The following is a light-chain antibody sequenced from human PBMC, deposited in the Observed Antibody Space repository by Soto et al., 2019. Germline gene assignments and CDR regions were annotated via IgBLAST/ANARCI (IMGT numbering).Light chain of an antibody. CDR1: SRDVGIYNL. CDR3: CSYAGSSTYV. J-gene: IGLJ1*01. Sequence: QSVLTQPASVTGSPGQSITISWTGTSRDVGIYNLVSWYQLHPGKVPKLIIYEDTKRPSGISSRFSGSESGITAFLTISGLQAEDEADYYCCSYAGSSTYVFGTGTKVTVL. CDR2: EDT. V-gene: IGLV2-23*01.